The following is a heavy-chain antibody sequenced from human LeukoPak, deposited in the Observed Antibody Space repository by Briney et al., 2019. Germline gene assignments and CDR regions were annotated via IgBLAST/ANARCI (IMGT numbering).Heavy chain of an antibody. D-gene: IGHD2-8*02. Sequence: GGSLRLSCAASGFTFSSYEMNWVRQAPGKGLEWVSYIRSSGSTIYHADSVKGRFTISRDNAKNSLYLQMNSLRAEDTAVYYCARDKRSDLLGNNYYYYYGMDVWGQGTTVTVSS. CDR3: ARDKRSDLLGNNYYYYYGMDV. CDR2: IRSSGSTI. CDR1: GFTFSSYE. J-gene: IGHJ6*02. V-gene: IGHV3-48*03.